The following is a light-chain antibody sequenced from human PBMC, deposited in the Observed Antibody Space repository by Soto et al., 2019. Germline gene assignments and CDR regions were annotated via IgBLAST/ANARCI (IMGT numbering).Light chain of an antibody. CDR3: LQALKTTWM. J-gene: IGKJ1*01. V-gene: IGKV2-28*01. CDR1: QGLLHSDGYNY. CDR2: LGS. Sequence: DIVMTQSPLSLPVTPGEAASISCRSSQGLLHSDGYNYLDWYLQKPGQSLQLVIYLGSNGASGVADRVSGSGSRTDFKLKISSVEGNEGQVDYCLQALKTTWMVGERTKV.